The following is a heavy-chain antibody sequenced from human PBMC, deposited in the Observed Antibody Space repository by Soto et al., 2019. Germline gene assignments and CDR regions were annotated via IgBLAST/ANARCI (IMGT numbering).Heavy chain of an antibody. V-gene: IGHV1-69*01. Sequence: QVQLVQSGAEVKKPGSSVKVSCRASGGTFSSYAVSWVRQAPGQGLEWMGVIIPLLNTPKYVEKFQGRVTITADASATTAYLELSSLTSEDTAVYYCARESSSPNYYDSGMDVWGQGTTVTVSS. CDR3: ARESSSPNYYDSGMDV. J-gene: IGHJ6*02. CDR1: GGTFSSYA. CDR2: IIPLLNTP. D-gene: IGHD6-6*01.